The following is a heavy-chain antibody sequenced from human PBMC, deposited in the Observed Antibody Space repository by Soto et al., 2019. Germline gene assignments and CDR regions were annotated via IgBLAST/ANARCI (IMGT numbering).Heavy chain of an antibody. Sequence: SETLSLTCAAYGGSFSTYYWNWIRQPPGKGLEWIGEINHIGNTQYNPSLKSRVTMSLDTSKTQFSLKLTSVTAADTVVYYCLGWLGSNWLDPWGQGTLVTVSS. CDR3: LGWLGSNWLDP. D-gene: IGHD3-22*01. CDR2: INHIGNT. J-gene: IGHJ5*02. V-gene: IGHV4-34*01. CDR1: GGSFSTYY.